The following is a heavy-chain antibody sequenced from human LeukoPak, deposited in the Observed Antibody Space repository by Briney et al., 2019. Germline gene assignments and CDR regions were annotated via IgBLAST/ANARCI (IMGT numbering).Heavy chain of an antibody. CDR1: GFTFDDYG. Sequence: GGPLRLSCAASGFTFDDYGMSWVRQAPGKGLEWVSGINWNGGSTGYADSVKGRFTISRDNAKNSLYLQMNSLRAEDTALYYCAGLGRYWGMDVWGQGTTVTVSS. D-gene: IGHD2-15*01. J-gene: IGHJ6*02. CDR2: INWNGGST. CDR3: AGLGRYWGMDV. V-gene: IGHV3-20*04.